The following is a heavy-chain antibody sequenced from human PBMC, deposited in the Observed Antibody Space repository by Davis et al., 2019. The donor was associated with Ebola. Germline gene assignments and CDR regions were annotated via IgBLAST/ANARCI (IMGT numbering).Heavy chain of an antibody. CDR2: IRSKANSYAT. CDR1: GFTFSGSA. Sequence: PGGSLRLSCTASGFTFSGSAMHWVRQASGKGLEWVGRIRSKANSYATAYAASVKGRFTISRDDSKNTAYLQMNSLKTEDTAVYYCTATVTTDYWGQGTLVTVSS. D-gene: IGHD4-17*01. V-gene: IGHV3-73*01. CDR3: TATVTTDY. J-gene: IGHJ4*02.